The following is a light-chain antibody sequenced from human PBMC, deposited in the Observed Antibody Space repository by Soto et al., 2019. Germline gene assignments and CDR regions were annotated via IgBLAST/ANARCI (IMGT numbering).Light chain of an antibody. Sequence: EIVLTQSPGTLPLSPGERATLSCRASQSVSSSYLDWYQQKPGQAPRLLIYGASSRDTGIPDRFSGSGSGTDFTLTISRLEPEDFAVYYCQQYGSSPLTFGGGTKVEIK. J-gene: IGKJ4*01. CDR1: QSVSSSY. CDR3: QQYGSSPLT. V-gene: IGKV3-20*01. CDR2: GAS.